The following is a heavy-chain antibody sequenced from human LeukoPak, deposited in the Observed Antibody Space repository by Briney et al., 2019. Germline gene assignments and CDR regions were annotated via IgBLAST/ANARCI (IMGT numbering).Heavy chain of an antibody. J-gene: IGHJ6*02. V-gene: IGHV3-23*01. CDR1: GFTFSSYA. Sequence: GGSLRLSCAACGFTFSSYAMSWVRQAPGKGLGWVAAISGSGGSTYYADSVKGRFTISRDNSKNTLYLQMNSLRAEDTAVYYCAKGAAAGYYYYGMDVWGQGTTVTVSS. CDR3: AKGAAAGYYYYGMDV. CDR2: ISGSGGST. D-gene: IGHD6-13*01.